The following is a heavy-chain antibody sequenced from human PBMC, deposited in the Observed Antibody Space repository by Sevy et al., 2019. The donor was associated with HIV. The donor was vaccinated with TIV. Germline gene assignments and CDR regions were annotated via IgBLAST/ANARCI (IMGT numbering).Heavy chain of an antibody. Sequence: GGSLRLSCAASEFTFTNYAMNWVRQAPGKGLEWVSTIFGARGVIYDADSLKGRFTISRDNSKNTLYLQMDSLRAEDTAVYYCAGGRYDSSGSFDAFDIWGQGTMVTVSS. CDR1: EFTFTNYA. CDR3: AGGRYDSSGSFDAFDI. CDR2: IFGARGVI. V-gene: IGHV3-23*01. J-gene: IGHJ3*02. D-gene: IGHD3-22*01.